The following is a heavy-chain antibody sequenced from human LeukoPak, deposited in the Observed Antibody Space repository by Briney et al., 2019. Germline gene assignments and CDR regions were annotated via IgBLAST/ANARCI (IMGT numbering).Heavy chain of an antibody. V-gene: IGHV3-9*01. CDR1: GFTFDDYA. J-gene: IGHJ4*02. CDR3: AKDWGRFKWVPNSSGYFDY. CDR2: ISWNSGSI. D-gene: IGHD1-26*01. Sequence: GGSLRLSCAASGFTFDDYAMHWVRQAPGKGLEWVSGISWNSGSIGYADSVKGRFTISRDNAKNSLYLQMNSLRAEDTALYYCAKDWGRFKWVPNSSGYFDYWGQGALVTVSS.